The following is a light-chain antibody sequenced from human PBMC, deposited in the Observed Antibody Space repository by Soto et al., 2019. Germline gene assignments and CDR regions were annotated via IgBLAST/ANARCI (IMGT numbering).Light chain of an antibody. CDR3: QQYGSSPLT. J-gene: IGKJ4*01. V-gene: IGKV3-11*01. Sequence: EIVLTQSPATLSLYTGERATLSCRASQSISNYLAWYQQKPGQAPRLLIYDTFHRAAGIPARFSGSGSGTDFSLTISSLEPEDFAVYYCQQYGSSPLTFGGGTKVDIK. CDR1: QSISNY. CDR2: DTF.